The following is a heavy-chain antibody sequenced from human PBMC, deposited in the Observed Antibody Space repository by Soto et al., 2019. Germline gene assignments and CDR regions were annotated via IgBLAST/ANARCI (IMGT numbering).Heavy chain of an antibody. CDR3: ARRSSGPASY. D-gene: IGHD6-19*01. V-gene: IGHV4-34*01. J-gene: IGHJ4*02. CDR2: INHSGST. CDR1: GGSFSGYY. Sequence: SETLSLTCAVSGGSFSGYYWSWIRQPPGKGLEWIGEINHSGSTNYNPSLKSRVTISVDTSKNQFSLKLGSVTAADTAVYYCARRSSGPASYWGQGTLVTVSS.